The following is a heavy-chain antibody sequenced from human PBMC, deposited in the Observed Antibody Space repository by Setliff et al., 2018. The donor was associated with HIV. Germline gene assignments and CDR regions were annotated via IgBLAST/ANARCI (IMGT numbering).Heavy chain of an antibody. J-gene: IGHJ2*01. CDR2: ISSDGSDK. CDR1: EFIFSRYA. V-gene: IGHV3-30*01. Sequence: GGSLRLSCAASEFIFSRYAIYWVRQAPGKGLEWVAVISSDGSDKYYADSVKGRFTISRDNSKNTLYLQMNSLRAEDTAVYYCARDRFPQSNIFGAWYFDLWCRGTLVTAPQ. D-gene: IGHD3-10*02. CDR3: ARDRFPQSNIFGAWYFDL.